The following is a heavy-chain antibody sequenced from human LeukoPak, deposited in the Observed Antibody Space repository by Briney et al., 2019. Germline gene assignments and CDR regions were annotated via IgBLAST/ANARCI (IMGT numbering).Heavy chain of an antibody. CDR3: ARSAMVRGSGSMGVFDY. J-gene: IGHJ4*02. CDR2: ISYDGSNK. D-gene: IGHD3-10*01. V-gene: IGHV3-30-3*01. CDR1: GFTFSSYA. Sequence: GGSLRLSCAASGFTFSSYAMHWVRQAPGKGLEWVAVISYDGSNKYYADSVKGRFTISRDNSKNTLYLQMNSLRAEDTAVYYRARSAMVRGSGSMGVFDYWGQGTLVTVSS.